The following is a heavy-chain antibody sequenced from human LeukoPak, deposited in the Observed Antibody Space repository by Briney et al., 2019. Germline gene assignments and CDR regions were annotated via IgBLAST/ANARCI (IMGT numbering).Heavy chain of an antibody. Sequence: GASVKVSCKASGGTFSSYAISWVRQAPGQGLEWMGGIIPIFGTANYAQKFQGRVTITADKSTSTAYMELSSLRSEDTAVYYCARVRYSSSWYDDWYFDLWGRGTLVTVSS. V-gene: IGHV1-69*06. J-gene: IGHJ2*01. CDR2: IIPIFGTA. CDR3: ARVRYSSSWYDDWYFDL. CDR1: GGTFSSYA. D-gene: IGHD6-13*01.